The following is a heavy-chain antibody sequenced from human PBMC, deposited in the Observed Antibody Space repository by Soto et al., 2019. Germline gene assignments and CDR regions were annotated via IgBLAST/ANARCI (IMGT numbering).Heavy chain of an antibody. CDR2: IYPGDSDT. J-gene: IGHJ5*02. Sequence: GESLKISCKGSGYSFTSYWIGWVRQMPGKGLEWMGIIYPGDSDTRYSPSFQGQVTISADKSISTAYLQWSSLKASDTAMYYCARRSGTWIRPNNYWFDPWSQGTLVTVSS. V-gene: IGHV5-51*01. D-gene: IGHD5-18*01. CDR1: GYSFTSYW. CDR3: ARRSGTWIRPNNYWFDP.